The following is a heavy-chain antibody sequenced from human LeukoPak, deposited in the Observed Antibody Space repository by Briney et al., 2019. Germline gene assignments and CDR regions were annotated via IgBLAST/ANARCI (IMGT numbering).Heavy chain of an antibody. V-gene: IGHV3-66*01. CDR1: GYTVTSNY. Sequence: PGGSLRLSCVVSGYTVTSNYMSWVRQAPGKGLEWVSVIYSGGTTNYADSVKGRFTVYRDNSKNTLYLQMISLRAEDTAVYYCASKLTSGYWGQGTLVTVSS. J-gene: IGHJ4*02. D-gene: IGHD4-17*01. CDR3: ASKLTSGY. CDR2: IYSGGTT.